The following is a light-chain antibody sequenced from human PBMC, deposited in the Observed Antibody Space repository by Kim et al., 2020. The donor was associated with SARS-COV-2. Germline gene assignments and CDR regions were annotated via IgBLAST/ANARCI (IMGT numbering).Light chain of an antibody. CDR2: EDN. CDR3: QAWDSSAHV. Sequence: SYELTQPPSVSVSPGQTASIICSGDQLGNKYAAWYQQKPGQSPVLVIYEDNKRPSGIPERFSGCNSGYTATLTIRGTQAMDEAYYYCQAWDSSAHVFGT. CDR1: QLGNKY. V-gene: IGLV3-1*01. J-gene: IGLJ1*01.